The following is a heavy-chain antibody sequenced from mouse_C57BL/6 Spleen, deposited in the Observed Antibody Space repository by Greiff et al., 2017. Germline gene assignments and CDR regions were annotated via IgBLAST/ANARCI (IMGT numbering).Heavy chain of an antibody. D-gene: IGHD2-10*02. Sequence: VQLQQSGAELVKPGASVKLSCTASGFNIKDYYMHWVKQRTEQGLEWIGRIDPEDGETKYAPKFQGQATITADTSSNTAYLQLSSLTSEDTAVYYCATPYGNFAMDYWGQGTSVTVSS. J-gene: IGHJ4*01. V-gene: IGHV14-2*01. CDR3: ATPYGNFAMDY. CDR2: IDPEDGET. CDR1: GFNIKDYY.